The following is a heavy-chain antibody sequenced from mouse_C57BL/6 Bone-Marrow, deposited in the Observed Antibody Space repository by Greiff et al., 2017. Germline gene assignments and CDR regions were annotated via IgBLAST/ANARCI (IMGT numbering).Heavy chain of an antibody. Sequence: EVQLVESGPELVKPGASVKIPCKASGYTFTDYNMDWVKQSHGKSLEWIGDINPNNGGTIYNQKFKGKATLTVDKSSSTAYMELRSLTSEDTAVYYCAREGLLRYYAMDYWGQGTSVTVSS. CDR1: GYTFTDYN. D-gene: IGHD1-1*01. V-gene: IGHV1-18*01. J-gene: IGHJ4*01. CDR3: AREGLLRYYAMDY. CDR2: INPNNGGT.